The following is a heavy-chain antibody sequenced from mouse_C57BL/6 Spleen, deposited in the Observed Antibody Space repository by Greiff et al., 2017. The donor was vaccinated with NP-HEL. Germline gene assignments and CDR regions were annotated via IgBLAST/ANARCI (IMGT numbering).Heavy chain of an antibody. J-gene: IGHJ4*01. CDR1: GYTFTSYG. CDR3: ARFHYSMDY. D-gene: IGHD1-1*01. CDR2: IYPRSGNT. Sequence: VKLMESGAELARPGASVKLSCKASGYTFTSYGISWVKQRTGQGLEWIGEIYPRSGNTYYNEKFKGKATLTADKSSSTAYMELRSLTSEDSAVYFCARFHYSMDYWGQGTSVTVSS. V-gene: IGHV1-81*01.